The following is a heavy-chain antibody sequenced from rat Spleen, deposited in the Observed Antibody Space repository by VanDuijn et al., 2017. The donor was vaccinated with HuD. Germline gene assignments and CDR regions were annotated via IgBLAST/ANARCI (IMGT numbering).Heavy chain of an antibody. CDR3: ARRRVYPDY. CDR2: ISYDGSST. D-gene: IGHD1-4*01. V-gene: IGHV5-7*01. CDR1: GFTFSDYN. Sequence: EVQLVESGGGLVQPGRSLKLSCAASGFTFSDYNMAWVRQAPKKGLEWVATISYDGSSTYYRDSVKGRFTISRDNAKSTLYLQMDSLRSEDTATYYCARRRVYPDYWGQGVMVTVSS. J-gene: IGHJ2*01.